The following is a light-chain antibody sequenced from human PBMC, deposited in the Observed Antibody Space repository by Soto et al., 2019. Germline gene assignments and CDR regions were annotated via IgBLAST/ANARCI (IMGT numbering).Light chain of an antibody. V-gene: IGKV1-5*03. Sequence: DIQMTQSPSTLSGSVGDRVTITCRASQTISSWLAWYQQKSGKAPKLLIYKASTLKSGVPSRFSGSGSGTEFTLTIISLQPDDFATYYCQHYNSYSEAFGQGTKVERK. CDR1: QTISSW. CDR3: QHYNSYSEA. J-gene: IGKJ1*01. CDR2: KAS.